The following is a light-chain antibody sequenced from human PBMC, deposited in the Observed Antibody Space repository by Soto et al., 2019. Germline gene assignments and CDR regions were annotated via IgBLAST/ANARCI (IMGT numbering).Light chain of an antibody. CDR2: LNSDGSH. CDR1: SGHSSYA. J-gene: IGLJ2*01. Sequence: QPVLTQSPSASASLGASVKLTCTLSSGHSSYAIAWHQQQPEKGPRYLMKLNSDGSHSKGDGIPDRFSGSSSGADRYLTISSLQSDDEADYYCQTWGTGPYVVFGGGTKLTVL. CDR3: QTWGTGPYVV. V-gene: IGLV4-69*01.